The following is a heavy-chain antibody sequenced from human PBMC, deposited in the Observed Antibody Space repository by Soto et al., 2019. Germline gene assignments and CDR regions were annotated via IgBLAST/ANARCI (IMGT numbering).Heavy chain of an antibody. J-gene: IGHJ4*02. CDR2: IDYSGNI. CDR1: GGSITSSGSA. Sequence: QLQLQESRPGLVKPSETLSLTCNASGGSITSSGSAWGWIRQSPGKGLEWIGTIDYSGNIYYIPSLKCRITISVDTSKNQISLKLSSVTAADTAVCYCARHIHNQGFEYYFDSWGQGTLVTVSS. V-gene: IGHV4-39*01. CDR3: ARHIHNQGFEYYFDS. D-gene: IGHD1-1*01.